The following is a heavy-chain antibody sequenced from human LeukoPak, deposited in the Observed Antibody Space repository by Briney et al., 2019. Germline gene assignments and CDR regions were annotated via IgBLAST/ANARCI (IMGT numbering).Heavy chain of an antibody. V-gene: IGHV3-15*01. J-gene: IGHJ4*02. CDR2: IKSKTDGGTT. Sequence: PGGSLRLSCAASGFTFRDYHMSWIRQAPGKGLEWVGRIKSKTDGGTTDYAAPVKGRFTISRDDSKNTLYLQMNSLKTEDTAVYYCTTDSSVVGAAGDYWGQGTLVTVSS. CDR1: GFTFRDYH. D-gene: IGHD1-26*01. CDR3: TTDSSVVGAAGDY.